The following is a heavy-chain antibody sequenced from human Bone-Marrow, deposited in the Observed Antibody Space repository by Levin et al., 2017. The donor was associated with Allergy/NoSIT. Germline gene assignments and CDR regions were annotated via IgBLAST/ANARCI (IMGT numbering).Heavy chain of an antibody. CDR1: GFTFSSYG. Sequence: GESLKISCAASGFTFSSYGMHWVRQAPGKGLEWVAVIWYDGSNKYYADSVKGRFTISRDNSKNTLYLQMNSLRAEDTAVYYCARCGGSGSYSRYYFDYWGQGTLVTVSS. V-gene: IGHV3-33*01. CDR3: ARCGGSGSYSRYYFDY. CDR2: IWYDGSNK. D-gene: IGHD3-10*01. J-gene: IGHJ4*02.